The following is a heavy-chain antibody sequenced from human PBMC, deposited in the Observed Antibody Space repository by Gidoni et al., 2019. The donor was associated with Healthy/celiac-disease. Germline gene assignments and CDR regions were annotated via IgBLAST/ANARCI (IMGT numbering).Heavy chain of an antibody. V-gene: IGHV3-21*01. J-gene: IGHJ6*02. CDR3: ARNTSTMDV. CDR1: GFTFSSYS. CDR2: ITSSSSYI. Sequence: EVQVVESGGGLVKPGVSRRLSCAASGFTFSSYSMNWVRQAPGKGLEWVSSITSSSSYIYYADSVKGRFTISRDNAKNSLYLQMNSLRAEDTAVYYCARNTSTMDVWGQGTTVTVSS. D-gene: IGHD2-2*01.